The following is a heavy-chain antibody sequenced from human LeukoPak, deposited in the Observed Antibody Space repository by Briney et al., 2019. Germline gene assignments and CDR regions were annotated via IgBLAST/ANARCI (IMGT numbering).Heavy chain of an antibody. CDR3: ARAGGNWAFDI. Sequence: ASVPVSCLATRYTFPSYGISWLRQAPGQGLEWMGWISAYNGKTNYAQKLQGRVIMNTDTYTKTAYMAPRRLSSDDAAGYDCARAGGNWAFDIWGQGTMVTVSS. J-gene: IGHJ3*02. D-gene: IGHD4-23*01. CDR2: ISAYNGKT. CDR1: RYTFPSYG. V-gene: IGHV1-18*01.